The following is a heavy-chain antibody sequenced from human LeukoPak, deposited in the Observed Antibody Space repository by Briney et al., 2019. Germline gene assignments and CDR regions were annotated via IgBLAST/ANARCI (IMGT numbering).Heavy chain of an antibody. Sequence: PSETLSLTCTVSGGSISSYYWSWIRQPPGKRLEWIGYIYYSGTTNYSPSLKSRVSISVDTSKNQFSLRLSSVTAADTAVYYSAIGYSSSWYYFDYWGQGTLVTVSS. CDR3: AIGYSSSWYYFDY. D-gene: IGHD6-13*01. V-gene: IGHV4-59*01. CDR2: IYYSGTT. CDR1: GGSISSYY. J-gene: IGHJ4*02.